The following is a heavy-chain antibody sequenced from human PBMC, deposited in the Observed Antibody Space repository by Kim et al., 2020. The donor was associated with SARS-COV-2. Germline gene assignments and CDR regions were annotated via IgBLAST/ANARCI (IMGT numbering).Heavy chain of an antibody. CDR3: ARSEKWLVPFDY. D-gene: IGHD6-19*01. V-gene: IGHV1-18*01. Sequence: YAQKLQGRVTMTTDTSTSTAYMELRSLRSDDTAVYYCARSEKWLVPFDYWGQGTLVTVSS. J-gene: IGHJ4*02.